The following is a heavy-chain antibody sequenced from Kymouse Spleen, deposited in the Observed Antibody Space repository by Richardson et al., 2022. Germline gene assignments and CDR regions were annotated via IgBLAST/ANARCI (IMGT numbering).Heavy chain of an antibody. CDR1: GFTFSSYW. V-gene: IGHV3-74*01. CDR2: INSDGSST. CDR3: ARDRYSSSSRGSTTTTVWTS. J-gene: IGHJ6*02. D-gene: IGHD6-6*01. Sequence: EVQLVESGGGLVQPGGSLRLSCAASGFTFSSYWMHWVRQAPGKGLVWVSRINSDGSSTSYADSVKGRFTISRDNAKNTLYLQMNSLRAEDTAVYYCARDRYSSSSRGSTTTTVWTSGAKGPRSPSPQ.